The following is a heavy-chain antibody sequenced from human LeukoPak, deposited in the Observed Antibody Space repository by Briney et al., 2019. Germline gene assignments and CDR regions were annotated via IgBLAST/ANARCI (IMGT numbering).Heavy chain of an antibody. CDR3: ARFMVRGVMGFDY. CDR1: GFTFSSYA. Sequence: PGGSLRLSCAASGFTFSSYAMHWVRQAPGKGLEWVAVISYDGSNKYYEDSVKGRFTISRDNSKNTLYLQMNSLRAEDTAVYYCARFMVRGVMGFDYWGQGTLVTVSS. J-gene: IGHJ4*02. CDR2: ISYDGSNK. V-gene: IGHV3-30-3*01. D-gene: IGHD3-10*01.